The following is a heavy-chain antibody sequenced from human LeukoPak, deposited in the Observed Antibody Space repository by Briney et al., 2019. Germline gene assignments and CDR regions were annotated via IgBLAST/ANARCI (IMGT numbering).Heavy chain of an antibody. V-gene: IGHV4-59*01. CDR1: GFTFSSSA. Sequence: GSLRPSCAASGFTFSSSAMSWIRQPPGKGLEWIGYIYYSGSTNYNPSLKSRVTISVDTSKNQFSLKLSSVTAADTAVYYCASGGFNYWGQGTLVTVSS. J-gene: IGHJ4*02. CDR2: IYYSGST. CDR3: ASGGFNY.